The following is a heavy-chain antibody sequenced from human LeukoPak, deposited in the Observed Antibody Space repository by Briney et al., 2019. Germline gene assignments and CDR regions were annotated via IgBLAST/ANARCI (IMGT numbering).Heavy chain of an antibody. Sequence: SGGSLRLSCAASGFTFSSYAMSWVRQAPGKGLEWVSALSGSGGSTYYADSVKGRFTISRDNSKNTLYLQMNSLRAEDTAVYYCAKYSPSTYDILTGFFDYWGQGTLVTVSS. CDR2: LSGSGGST. CDR1: GFTFSSYA. V-gene: IGHV3-23*01. J-gene: IGHJ4*02. D-gene: IGHD3-9*01. CDR3: AKYSPSTYDILTGFFDY.